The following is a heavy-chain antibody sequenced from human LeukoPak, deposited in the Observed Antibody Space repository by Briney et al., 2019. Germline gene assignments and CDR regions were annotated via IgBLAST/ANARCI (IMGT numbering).Heavy chain of an antibody. Sequence: GGSLRLSCTVSGFTVSGNYMTWVRQAPGKGLEWVSVIYSGGSTFYADSVKGRFTISRDNSKNTLYLQMNSLTADDTAVYYCARVGGIGYTYGRYIDNWGQGTLVTVSS. CDR1: GFTVSGNY. J-gene: IGHJ4*02. CDR3: ARVGGIGYTYGRYIDN. V-gene: IGHV3-66*01. D-gene: IGHD5-18*01. CDR2: IYSGGST.